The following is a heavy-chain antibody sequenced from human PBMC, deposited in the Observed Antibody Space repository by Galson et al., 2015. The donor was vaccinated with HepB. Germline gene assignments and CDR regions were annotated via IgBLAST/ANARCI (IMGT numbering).Heavy chain of an antibody. CDR2: IHYSGRT. V-gene: IGHV4-30-4*01. Sequence: TLSLTCIVSGGSTSSGAQFWSWIRQPPGQGLEWIGSIHYSGRTHYNPSLKSRVIISLDTSRNQFSLDVRSVTATDTAVYYCASLGGFGYVYHFDCWGQGTLVTVSS. CDR1: GGSTSSGAQF. CDR3: ASLGGFGYVYHFDC. D-gene: IGHD5-18*01. J-gene: IGHJ4*02.